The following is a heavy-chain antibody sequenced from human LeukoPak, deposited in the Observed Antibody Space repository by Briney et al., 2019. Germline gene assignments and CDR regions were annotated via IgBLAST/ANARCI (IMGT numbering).Heavy chain of an antibody. Sequence: SETLSLTCTVSGGSISFYYWSWIRQPPGKGLEWIGYIYYTGNTNYNPSLKSRVTISVDTSKNQFSLKLSSVTAADTAVYYCARVRGIAGRWVLDYWGQGTLVTVSS. J-gene: IGHJ4*02. CDR2: IYYTGNT. V-gene: IGHV4-59*01. D-gene: IGHD6-6*01. CDR1: GGSISFYY. CDR3: ARVRGIAGRWVLDY.